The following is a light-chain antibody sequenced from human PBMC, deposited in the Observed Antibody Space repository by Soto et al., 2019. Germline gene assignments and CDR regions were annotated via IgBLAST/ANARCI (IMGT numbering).Light chain of an antibody. CDR1: SSDVGAYNY. Sequence: QSALTQPRSVSGSPGQSVIISCTGTSSDVGAYNYVSWYQQHPGKAPKVMIYDVSKRPSGVPDRFSGSKSGTTASLTISGLQADDEADYYCCSYAGSYNYVFGSGTKLTVL. J-gene: IGLJ1*01. CDR3: CSYAGSYNYV. CDR2: DVS. V-gene: IGLV2-11*01.